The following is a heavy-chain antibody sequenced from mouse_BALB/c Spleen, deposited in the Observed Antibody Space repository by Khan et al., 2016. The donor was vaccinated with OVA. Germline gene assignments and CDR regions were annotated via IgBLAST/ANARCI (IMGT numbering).Heavy chain of an antibody. V-gene: IGHV5-17*02. Sequence: EVELVESGGGLVQPGGSRKLSCAASGFTFSSYGMHWVRQAPEKGLEWVAYINGDSSTIYYTDTVTGRFTISTDNPKNTLSLQMTSLMSEDTAMYYCATSYYYGYYFDYWGPGTTLTVSS. CDR2: INGDSSTI. CDR1: GFTFSSYG. D-gene: IGHD1-1*01. CDR3: ATSYYYGYYFDY. J-gene: IGHJ2*01.